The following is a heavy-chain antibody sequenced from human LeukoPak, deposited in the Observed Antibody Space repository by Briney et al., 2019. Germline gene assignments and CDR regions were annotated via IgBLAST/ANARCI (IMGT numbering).Heavy chain of an antibody. CDR2: INPNSGGT. CDR1: GYTFTGYY. V-gene: IGHV1-2*02. Sequence: GASVKVSCKASGYTFTGYYMHWVRQAPGQGLEWMGWINPNSGGTNYAQKLQGRVTMTTDTSTSTAYMELRSLRSDDTAVYYCARGRRFLESHFDYWGQGTLVTVSS. CDR3: ARGRRFLESHFDY. D-gene: IGHD3-3*01. J-gene: IGHJ4*02.